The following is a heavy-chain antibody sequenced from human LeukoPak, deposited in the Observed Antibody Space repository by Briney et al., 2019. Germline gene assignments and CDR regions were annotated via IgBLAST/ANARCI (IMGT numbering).Heavy chain of an antibody. CDR3: ARIPHPSYYFDY. V-gene: IGHV3-23*01. CDR2: ISGSGSNT. CDR1: GFTFSSYA. Sequence: GGSLRLSCAASGFTFSSYAMGWVRQAPGKGLEWVSAISGSGSNTYYADSVQGRFTISRDNSKNTLYLQMNSLRAEDTAAYYCARIPHPSYYFDYWGQGTLVTVSS. D-gene: IGHD2-2*02. J-gene: IGHJ4*02.